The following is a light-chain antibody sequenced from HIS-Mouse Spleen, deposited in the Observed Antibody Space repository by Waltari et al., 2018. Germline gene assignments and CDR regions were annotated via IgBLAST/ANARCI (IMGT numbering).Light chain of an antibody. V-gene: IGKV3-20*01. CDR1: QSVSSSY. CDR3: QQYGSSPPWT. CDR2: GAS. Sequence: EIVLTQSPGTRSLSPGERATLCARASQSVSSSYLAWYPQKPGQAPRLLIYGASSRATGIPDRFSGSGSGTDFTLTISRRGPEDFAVYYFQQYGSSPPWTFGQGTKVEIK. J-gene: IGKJ1*01.